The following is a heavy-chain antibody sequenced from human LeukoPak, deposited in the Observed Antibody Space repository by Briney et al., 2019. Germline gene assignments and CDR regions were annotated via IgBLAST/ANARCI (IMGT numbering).Heavy chain of an antibody. Sequence: GGSLRLSCAASGFTFSSYAMSWVRQAPGKGLEWVSAISGSGGSTYYADSVKGRFTISRDNSKNTLYLQMNSLRAEDTAVYYCAKEEVDSSGWTLNWFDPWGQGTLVTVSS. V-gene: IGHV3-23*01. CDR3: AKEEVDSSGWTLNWFDP. CDR1: GFTFSSYA. D-gene: IGHD6-19*01. J-gene: IGHJ5*02. CDR2: ISGSGGST.